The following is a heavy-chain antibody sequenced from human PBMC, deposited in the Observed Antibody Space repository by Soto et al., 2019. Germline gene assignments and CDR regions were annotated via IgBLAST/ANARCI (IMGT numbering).Heavy chain of an antibody. D-gene: IGHD3-3*01. J-gene: IGHJ4*02. V-gene: IGHV3-66*01. Sequence: EVQLVESGGGLVQPGGSLRLSCAASGFTVSSNYMSWVRQAPGKGLEWVSVIYSGGSTYYADSVKGRFTSSRDNSKNTRYLHMNSRRAEDTAVYYCARVRGRYDFGIDWGQGTLVTVSS. CDR3: ARVRGRYDFGID. CDR2: IYSGGST. CDR1: GFTVSSNY.